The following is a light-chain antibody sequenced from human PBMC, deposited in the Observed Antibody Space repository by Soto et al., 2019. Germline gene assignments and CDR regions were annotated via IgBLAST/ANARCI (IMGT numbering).Light chain of an antibody. CDR2: DVS. CDR3: SSSTSSSTLG. J-gene: IGLJ2*01. Sequence: QSALTQPASVSGTPGQSITISCTGTSSDVGGYNYVSWYQQHPGKAPKLMIYDVSNRPSGVSNRFSGSKSGNTASLTISGLQAEDEADYYCSSSTSSSTLGFGGGTKLTVL. CDR1: SSDVGGYNY. V-gene: IGLV2-14*01.